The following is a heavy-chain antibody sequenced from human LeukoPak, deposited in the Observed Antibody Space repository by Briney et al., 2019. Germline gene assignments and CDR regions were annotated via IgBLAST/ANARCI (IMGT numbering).Heavy chain of an antibody. J-gene: IGHJ6*02. Sequence: GGSLRLSCAAYGFTFSRHWMSWVRQAPGKGLEWVANIKQEGSEKYYVDSVKGRFTISRDNAKNSLYLQMNSLRAEDTAVYHCARASLGYCSGGSCYSSYYYYGMDVWGQGTTVTVSS. CDR1: GFTFSRHW. CDR2: IKQEGSEK. V-gene: IGHV3-7*04. CDR3: ARASLGYCSGGSCYSSYYYYGMDV. D-gene: IGHD2-15*01.